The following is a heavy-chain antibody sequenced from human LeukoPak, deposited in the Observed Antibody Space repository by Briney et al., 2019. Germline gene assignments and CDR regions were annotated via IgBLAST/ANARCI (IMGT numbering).Heavy chain of an antibody. D-gene: IGHD5-18*01. CDR2: IRQDGSEK. CDR3: ARDLSGVTGYTYGRGIDY. J-gene: IGHJ4*02. Sequence: GGSLRLSCAASGYTFSTYWMSWVRQAPGKGLEWVANIRQDGSEKYYVDSVKGRFTISRDNAKTSLYLQMNSLRAEDTAVYYCARDLSGVTGYTYGRGIDYWGQGTLVTVSS. V-gene: IGHV3-7*01. CDR1: GYTFSTYW.